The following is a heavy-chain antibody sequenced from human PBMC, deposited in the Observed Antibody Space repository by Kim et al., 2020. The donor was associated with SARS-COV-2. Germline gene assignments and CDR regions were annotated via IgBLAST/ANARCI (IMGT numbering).Heavy chain of an antibody. V-gene: IGHV3-7*03. Sequence: GGSLRLSCAGSGFTFSSYWMNWVRQAPGKGLEWVADIKSDGSEKYYVDSVKGRFTISRDNAKNSLYLQMNSLRAEDTAVYYCARGCYFDRNFDYWRQGTLLTVSS. D-gene: IGHD2-21*01. CDR3: ARGCYFDRNFDY. CDR2: IKSDGSEK. CDR1: GFTFSSYW. J-gene: IGHJ4*02.